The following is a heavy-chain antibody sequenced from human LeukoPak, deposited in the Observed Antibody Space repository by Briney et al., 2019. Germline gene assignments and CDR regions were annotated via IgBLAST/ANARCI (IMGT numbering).Heavy chain of an antibody. Sequence: GASAKVSCKASGGTFSSHTISWVRQAPEQGLEWMGRITPLFGIVNYAQKFQDRVTITADKSTSTAYMEVSSLRSEDTAVYYCARIPSGDVDTAMVMYYHYGMDVWGQGTTVTVSS. CDR2: ITPLFGIV. D-gene: IGHD5-18*01. V-gene: IGHV1-69*02. J-gene: IGHJ6*02. CDR3: ARIPSGDVDTAMVMYYHYGMDV. CDR1: GGTFSSHT.